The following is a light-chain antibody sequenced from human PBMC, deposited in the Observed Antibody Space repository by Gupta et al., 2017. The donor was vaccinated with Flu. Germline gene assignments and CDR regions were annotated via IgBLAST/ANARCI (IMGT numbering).Light chain of an antibody. Sequence: VASAFVQWLQQRPGSAPTTVIYQGDQRPSGVPARFSGSIDTSSNSASLVISGLMTEDEADYYCQSYDGANWVFGGGTKLTVL. V-gene: IGLV6-57*02. CDR1: VASAF. CDR2: QGD. J-gene: IGLJ3*02. CDR3: QSYDGANWV.